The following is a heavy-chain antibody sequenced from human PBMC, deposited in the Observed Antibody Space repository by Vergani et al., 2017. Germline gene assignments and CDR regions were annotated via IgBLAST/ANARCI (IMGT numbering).Heavy chain of an antibody. Sequence: QVQLVQSGAEVKKPGASVKVSCKVSGYTLTELSMHWVRQAPGQGLEWMGIINPSGGSTSYAQKFQGRVTMTRDTSTSTVYMELSSLRSEDTAVYYCARVGSSWPHYFDYWGQGTLVTVSS. CDR3: ARVGSSWPHYFDY. V-gene: IGHV1-46*01. CDR1: GYTLTELS. D-gene: IGHD6-13*01. CDR2: INPSGGST. J-gene: IGHJ4*02.